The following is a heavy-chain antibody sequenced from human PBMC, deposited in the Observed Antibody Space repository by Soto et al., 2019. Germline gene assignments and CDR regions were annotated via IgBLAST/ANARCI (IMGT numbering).Heavy chain of an antibody. CDR2: MNPNSGNT. Sequence: ASVKVSCKASGYTFTSYDINWVRQATGQGLEWMGWMNPNSGNTGYAQKFQGRVTMTRNTSISTAYMELSSLRSEDTAVYYCARGPHLYYDFWSGSATDGMDVWGQGTTVTVSS. CDR1: GYTFTSYD. D-gene: IGHD3-3*01. CDR3: ARGPHLYYDFWSGSATDGMDV. J-gene: IGHJ6*02. V-gene: IGHV1-8*01.